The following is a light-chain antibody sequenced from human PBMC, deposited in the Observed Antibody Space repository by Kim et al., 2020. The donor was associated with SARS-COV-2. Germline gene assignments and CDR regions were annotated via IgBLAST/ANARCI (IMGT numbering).Light chain of an antibody. V-gene: IGKV3-20*01. J-gene: IGKJ1*01. Sequence: SPGERATLSCRASQSVSSNYLAWYQQKPGQAPRLLIYGVSSRTTGIPDRFRGSGSGTDFTLTISRLEPEDFAVYYCLQYDTSPRTFGQGTKVDIK. CDR3: LQYDTSPRT. CDR2: GVS. CDR1: QSVSSNY.